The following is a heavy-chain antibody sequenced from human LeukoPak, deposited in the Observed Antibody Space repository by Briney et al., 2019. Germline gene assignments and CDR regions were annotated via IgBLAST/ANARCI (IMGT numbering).Heavy chain of an antibody. D-gene: IGHD3-16*01. Sequence: SETLPLTCTVSGGSISSSSYYWGWIRQPPGKGLEWIGSIYYSGSTYYNPSLKSRVTISVDTSKNQFSLKLSSVTAADTAVYYCARRLVGPFDYWGQGTLVTVSS. CDR3: ARRLVGPFDY. CDR2: IYYSGST. J-gene: IGHJ4*02. CDR1: GGSISSSSYY. V-gene: IGHV4-39*01.